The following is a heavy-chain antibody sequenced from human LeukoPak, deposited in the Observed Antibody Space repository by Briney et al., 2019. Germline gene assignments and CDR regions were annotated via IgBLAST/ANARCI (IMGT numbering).Heavy chain of an antibody. CDR2: IKSKTDGGTT. Sequence: GGSLRLSCAASGFTFSNAWMSWVRQAPGKGLEWVGRIKSKTDGGTTDYAAPVKGRFTISRDDSKNTLYLQMNGLKTEDTAVYYCAAEYYYDSSGYHKPTIDYWGQGTLVTVSS. CDR3: AAEYYYDSSGYHKPTIDY. D-gene: IGHD3-22*01. V-gene: IGHV3-15*01. CDR1: GFTFSNAW. J-gene: IGHJ4*02.